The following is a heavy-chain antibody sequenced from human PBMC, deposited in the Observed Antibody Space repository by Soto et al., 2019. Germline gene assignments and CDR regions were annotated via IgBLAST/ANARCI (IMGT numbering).Heavy chain of an antibody. V-gene: IGHV3-15*01. J-gene: IGHJ3*02. CDR3: TTYGDIVALNDFDI. CDR2: IKSKTDGGTT. CDR1: GFTFSSYG. Sequence: GGSLRLSCAASGFTFSSYGMHWVRQAPGKGLEWVGRIKSKTDGGTTDYAAPVKGRFTISRDDSKNTLYLQMNSLKTEDTAVYYCTTYGDIVALNDFDIWGQGTMVTVSS. D-gene: IGHD5-12*01.